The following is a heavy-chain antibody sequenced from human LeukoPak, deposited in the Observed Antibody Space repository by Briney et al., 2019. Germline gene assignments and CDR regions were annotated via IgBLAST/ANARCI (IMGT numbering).Heavy chain of an antibody. J-gene: IGHJ4*02. CDR3: AKGYYYDSSGGIDY. Sequence: GRSLRLSCAASGFIFDDYGMHWVRQAPGKGLEWVSGISWNSGSIGYADSVEGRFTISRDNAKNSLYLQMNSLRAEDTALYYCAKGYYYDSSGGIDYWGQGTLVTVSS. CDR1: GFIFDDYG. D-gene: IGHD3-22*01. V-gene: IGHV3-9*01. CDR2: ISWNSGSI.